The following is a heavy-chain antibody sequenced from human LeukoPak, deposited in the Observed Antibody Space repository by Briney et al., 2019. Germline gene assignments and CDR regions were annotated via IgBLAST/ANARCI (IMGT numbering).Heavy chain of an antibody. J-gene: IGHJ3*01. CDR1: GESVSSNSAA. V-gene: IGHV6-1*01. Sequence: SQTLSLICAISGESVSSNSAAWNWIRQSPSRGLEWLGRTYYRSKWYNDYAVSVKSRITINPDTSKNQFSLQLNSVTPEDTAVYYCARGGQGDGYSADEAFDFWGQGTMVTVSS. D-gene: IGHD5-24*01. CDR2: TYYRSKWYN. CDR3: ARGGQGDGYSADEAFDF.